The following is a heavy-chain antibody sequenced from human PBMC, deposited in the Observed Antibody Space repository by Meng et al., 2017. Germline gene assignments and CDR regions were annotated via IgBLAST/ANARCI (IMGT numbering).Heavy chain of an antibody. CDR2: IVYSGST. D-gene: IGHD4-17*01. CDR3: ARDVGGDYETLFDY. CDR1: GGSGGSGNYY. J-gene: IGHJ4*02. Sequence: QLQEPGPGLVRASETLSLTCTVSGGSGGSGNYYWSWIRQPPGKGLEWIGYIVYSGSTTYNPSLKTRVTISVDTSKNQFSLKLTSVTAADTAVYFCARDVGGDYETLFDYWGQGTLVTVSS. V-gene: IGHV4-61*01.